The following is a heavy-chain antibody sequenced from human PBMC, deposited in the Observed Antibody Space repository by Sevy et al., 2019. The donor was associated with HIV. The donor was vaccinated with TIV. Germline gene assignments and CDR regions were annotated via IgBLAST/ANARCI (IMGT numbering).Heavy chain of an antibody. J-gene: IGHJ5*02. CDR2: ISWNSGSI. D-gene: IGHD6-6*01. V-gene: IGHV3-9*01. CDR3: AKDRGEYSSSSWYNWFDP. CDR1: GFTFDDYA. Sequence: GGSLRLSCAASGFTFDDYAMHWVRQAPGKGLEWVSGISWNSGSIGYADSVKVRFTISRDNAKNSLYLQMNSLRAEDTALYYWAKDRGEYSSSSWYNWFDPWGQGTLVTVSS.